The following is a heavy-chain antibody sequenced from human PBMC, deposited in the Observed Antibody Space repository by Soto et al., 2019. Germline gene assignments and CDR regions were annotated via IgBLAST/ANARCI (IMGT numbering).Heavy chain of an antibody. CDR3: ARGRNTNKRYSSGWYTKSRYYYYGMDV. V-gene: IGHV1-69*13. J-gene: IGHJ6*02. CDR1: GGTISSYA. CDR2: IIPIFGTA. D-gene: IGHD6-19*01. Sequence: SVKVSCKASGGTISSYAISWVRQAPGQGLEWMGGIIPIFGTANYAQKFQGRVTITADESTSTAYMELSSLRSEDTAVYYCARGRNTNKRYSSGWYTKSRYYYYGMDVWGQGTTVTVSS.